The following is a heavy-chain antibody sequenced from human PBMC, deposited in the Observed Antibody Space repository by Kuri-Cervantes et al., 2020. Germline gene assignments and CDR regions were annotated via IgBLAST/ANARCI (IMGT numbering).Heavy chain of an antibody. CDR1: GYTFTSYG. J-gene: IGHJ4*02. CDR3: ASNLDTAMVTI. D-gene: IGHD5-18*01. V-gene: IGHV1-18*01. CDR2: ISAYNGNT. Sequence: ASVKVSCKASGYTFTSYGISWVRQAPGQGLEWMGWISAYNGNTNYAQKLQGRVTITADKSTSTAYMELSSLRSEDTAVYYCASNLDTAMVTIWGQGTLVTVSS.